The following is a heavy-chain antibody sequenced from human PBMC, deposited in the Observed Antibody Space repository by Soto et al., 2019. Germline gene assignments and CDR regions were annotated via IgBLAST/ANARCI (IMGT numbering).Heavy chain of an antibody. J-gene: IGHJ5*02. D-gene: IGHD6-6*01. Sequence: ASVKVSCKASGGTFSSYAISWVRQAPGQGLEWMGGIIPIFGTANHAQKFQGRVTITADESTSTAYMELSSLRSEDTAVYYCAKDQGIASRPRWFDPWGQGTLVTVSS. CDR2: IIPIFGTA. CDR3: AKDQGIASRPRWFDP. CDR1: GGTFSSYA. V-gene: IGHV1-69*13.